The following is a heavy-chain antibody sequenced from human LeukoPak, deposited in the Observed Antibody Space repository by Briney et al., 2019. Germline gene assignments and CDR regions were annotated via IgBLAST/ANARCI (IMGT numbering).Heavy chain of an antibody. CDR3: ARDGAYCSGGSCYFQYYYYYYMDV. CDR1: GYTFTGYY. J-gene: IGHJ6*03. D-gene: IGHD2-15*01. Sequence: ASVKVSCKASGYTFTGYYMHWVRQAPGQGLEWMGWINPNSGGTNYAQKFQGRVTMTRDTPISTAYMELSRLRSDDTAVYYCARDGAYCSGGSCYFQYYYYYYMDVWGKGTTVTISS. V-gene: IGHV1-2*02. CDR2: INPNSGGT.